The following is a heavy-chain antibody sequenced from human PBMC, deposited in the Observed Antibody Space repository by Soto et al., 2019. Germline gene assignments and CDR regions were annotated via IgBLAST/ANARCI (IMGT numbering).Heavy chain of an antibody. J-gene: IGHJ4*02. V-gene: IGHV4-59*08. Sequence: SETLSLTCTVSGGSISSYYWSWIRQPPGKGLEWIGYIYYSGSTNYNPSLKSRVTISVDTSKNQFSLKLSSVTAADTAVYYCARLHTMIVVWGWDHYFDYWGQGTLVTVSS. D-gene: IGHD3-22*01. CDR1: GGSISSYY. CDR2: IYYSGST. CDR3: ARLHTMIVVWGWDHYFDY.